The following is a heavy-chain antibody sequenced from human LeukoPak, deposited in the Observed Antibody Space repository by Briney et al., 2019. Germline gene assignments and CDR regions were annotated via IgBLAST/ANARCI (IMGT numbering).Heavy chain of an antibody. J-gene: IGHJ3*02. D-gene: IGHD6-6*01. V-gene: IGHV3-9*01. Sequence: GGSLRLSCAASGFSFDDFAMHWVRQAPGKGLEWVSGITWNGGTIDYADSVKGRFTISRDNAKNSLYLQMNSLRAEDTAVYYCAREAYSSSDAFDIWGQGTMVTVSS. CDR3: AREAYSSSDAFDI. CDR1: GFSFDDFA. CDR2: ITWNGGTI.